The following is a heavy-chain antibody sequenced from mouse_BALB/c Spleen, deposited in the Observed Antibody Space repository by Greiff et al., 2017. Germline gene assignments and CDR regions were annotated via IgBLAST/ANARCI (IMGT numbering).Heavy chain of an antibody. D-gene: IGHD2-4*01. J-gene: IGHJ3*01. CDR3: ARRIYYDYALTGSFAY. CDR1: GFAFSSYD. Sequence: EVQLVESGGGLVKPGGSLKLSCAASGFAFSSYDMSWVRQTPEKRLEWVAYISSGGGSTYYPDTVKGRFTISRDNAKNTLYLQMSSLKSEDTAMYYCARRIYYDYALTGSFAYWGQGTLVTVSA. V-gene: IGHV5-12-1*01. CDR2: ISSGGGST.